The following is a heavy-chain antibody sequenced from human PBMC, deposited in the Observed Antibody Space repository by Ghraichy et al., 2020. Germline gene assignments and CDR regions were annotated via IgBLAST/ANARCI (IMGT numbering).Heavy chain of an antibody. CDR1: GFSFSTAW. J-gene: IGHJ4*02. V-gene: IGHV3-15*07. D-gene: IGHD5-24*01. CDR3: VTDIKDGDPLDY. CDR2: IKSIREGETV. Sequence: GGSLRLSCVASGFSFSTAWMIWVRQAPGKGLEWVGRIKSIREGETVDYAAPLKGRFTISRDDSSKMLWLQMNRLTTEDAGMYYCVTDIKDGDPLDYWGQGTLVTVSS.